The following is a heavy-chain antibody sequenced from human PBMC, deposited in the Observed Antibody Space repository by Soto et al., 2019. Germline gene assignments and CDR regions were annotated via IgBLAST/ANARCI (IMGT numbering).Heavy chain of an antibody. CDR2: IYNSGDT. CDR3: AAFLGAYWYFDL. J-gene: IGHJ2*01. V-gene: IGHV4-30-4*01. D-gene: IGHD1-26*01. CDR1: GGSFSSGDYY. Sequence: QVQLQESGPGLVKPSQILSLTCTVSGGSFSSGDYYWSWIRQPPGKGLEWLGYIYNSGDTFYSPSLKSRLSISIDTSKNQFSLQLSSLTAADTAVYYCAAFLGAYWYFDLWGRGTLVTVSS.